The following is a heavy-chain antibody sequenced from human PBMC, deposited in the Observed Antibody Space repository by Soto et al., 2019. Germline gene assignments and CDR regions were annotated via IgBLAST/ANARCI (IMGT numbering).Heavy chain of an antibody. CDR1: GFTFSSYA. CDR3: ARDPGAYSSSWHQFDY. J-gene: IGHJ4*02. D-gene: IGHD6-13*01. CDR2: ISYDGSNK. V-gene: IGHV3-30-3*01. Sequence: QVQLVESGGGVVQPGRSLRLSCAASGFTFSSYAMHWVRQAPGKGLEWVAVISYDGSNKYYADSVKGRFTISRDNSKNTLYRQMNRLSAEDTAVYCCARDPGAYSSSWHQFDYWGQGTLVTVSS.